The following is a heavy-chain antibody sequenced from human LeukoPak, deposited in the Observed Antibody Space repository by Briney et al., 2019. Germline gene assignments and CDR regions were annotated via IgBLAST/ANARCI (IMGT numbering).Heavy chain of an antibody. D-gene: IGHD3-22*01. CDR2: MNLDSGNT. Sequence: GASVKVSCKASGYTFTSYDINWVRQATGQGLEWMGWMNLDSGNTGYAQKFQGRVTMTRNTSISTAYMELSSLRSEDTAVYYCARGSWSMIVVVITGMDVWGQGTTVTVSS. CDR3: ARGSWSMIVVVITGMDV. J-gene: IGHJ6*02. V-gene: IGHV1-8*01. CDR1: GYTFTSYD.